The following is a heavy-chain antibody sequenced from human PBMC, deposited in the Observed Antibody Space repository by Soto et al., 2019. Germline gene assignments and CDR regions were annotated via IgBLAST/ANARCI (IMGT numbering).Heavy chain of an antibody. D-gene: IGHD3-16*01. V-gene: IGHV1-46*01. Sequence: QVQLVQSGAEVKKPGASVKVSCKASGYTVTTHHVHWVRQAPGQGLEWVGIINPHDGGTLYAQKFQGRVTMTRDTSTSTVYVELSSLASEDTAVYYCARVAYQSLDNWGQGTLVTVSS. CDR3: ARVAYQSLDN. CDR1: GYTVTTHH. CDR2: INPHDGGT. J-gene: IGHJ4*02.